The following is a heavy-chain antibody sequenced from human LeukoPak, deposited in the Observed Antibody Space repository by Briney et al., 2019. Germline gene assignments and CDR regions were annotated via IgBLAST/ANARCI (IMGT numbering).Heavy chain of an antibody. Sequence: SETLSLTCTVSGGSISSYYWSWIRQPPGKGLEWIGYIYYSGSTNYNPSLKSRVTISVDTSKNQFSLKLSSVTAADTAVYYCARVAPAYYDFWSGYFYYFDYWGQGTLVTVSS. D-gene: IGHD3-3*01. CDR3: ARVAPAYYDFWSGYFYYFDY. J-gene: IGHJ4*02. CDR1: GGSISSYY. CDR2: IYYSGST. V-gene: IGHV4-59*01.